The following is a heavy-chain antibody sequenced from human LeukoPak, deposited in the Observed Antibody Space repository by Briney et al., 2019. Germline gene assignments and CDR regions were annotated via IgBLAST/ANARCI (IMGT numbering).Heavy chain of an antibody. V-gene: IGHV1-69-2*01. CDR1: GYTFTDYY. D-gene: IGHD6-19*01. CDR2: VDPQDAET. Sequence: GATVKLSCKASGYTFTDYYIHWVQQAPGKGLEWMGRVDPQDAETIYAEKFQGRVTITADTSTGTAYMELSSLRSEDTAVYYCATGIWPRQWLVQVDYWGQGTLVTVSS. J-gene: IGHJ4*02. CDR3: ATGIWPRQWLVQVDY.